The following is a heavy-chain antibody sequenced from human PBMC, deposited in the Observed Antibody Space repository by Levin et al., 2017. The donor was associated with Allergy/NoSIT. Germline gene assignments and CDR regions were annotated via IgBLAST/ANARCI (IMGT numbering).Heavy chain of an antibody. CDR3: AKDKSDIVVVPAANVGFDY. Sequence: LSLTCAASGFTFSSYAMSWVRQAPGKGLEWVSAISGSGGSTYYADSVKGRFTISRDNSKNTLYLQMNSLRAEDTAVYYCAKDKSDIVVVPAANVGFDYWGQGTLVTVSS. CDR2: ISGSGGST. J-gene: IGHJ4*02. CDR1: GFTFSSYA. V-gene: IGHV3-23*01. D-gene: IGHD2-2*01.